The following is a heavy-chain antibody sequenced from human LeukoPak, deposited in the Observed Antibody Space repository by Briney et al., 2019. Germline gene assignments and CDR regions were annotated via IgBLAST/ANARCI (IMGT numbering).Heavy chain of an antibody. J-gene: IGHJ4*02. CDR3: ARNLNYYDSSGPGV. Sequence: SETLSLTCTVSGGSISSGDYYWSWIRQPPGKGLEWIGYIYHSGSTYYNPSLRSRVTISLDRSKNQFSLKLSSVTAADTAVYYCARNLNYYDSSGPGVWGQGTLVTVSS. CDR2: IYHSGST. D-gene: IGHD3-22*01. CDR1: GGSISSGDYY. V-gene: IGHV4-30-2*01.